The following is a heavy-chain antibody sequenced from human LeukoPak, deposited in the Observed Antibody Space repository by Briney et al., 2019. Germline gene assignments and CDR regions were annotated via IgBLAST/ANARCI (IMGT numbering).Heavy chain of an antibody. D-gene: IGHD3-10*01. J-gene: IGHJ6*02. CDR1: GFSFSTYD. Sequence: PGESLRLSCAASGFSFSTYDMHWVRQATGKGPEWVSGIGPAGDTYYPGSVKGRFTISRENAKNSLYLQMSSLRAGDTAVYYCARAYYGSGSPTYGMDVWGQGTTVTVSS. V-gene: IGHV3-13*01. CDR2: IGPAGDT. CDR3: ARAYYGSGSPTYGMDV.